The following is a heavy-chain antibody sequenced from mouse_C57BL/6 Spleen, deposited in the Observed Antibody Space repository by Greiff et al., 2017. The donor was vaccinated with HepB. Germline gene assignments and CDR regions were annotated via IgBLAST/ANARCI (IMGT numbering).Heavy chain of an antibody. CDR3: ARCDGYYGWYFDV. J-gene: IGHJ1*03. CDR1: GYTFTSYW. CDR2: IDPSDSYT. D-gene: IGHD2-3*01. Sequence: VKLQESGAELVMPGASVKLSCKASGYTFTSYWMHWVKQRPGQGLEWIGEIDPSDSYTNYNQKFKGKSTLTVDKSSSTAYMQLSSLTSEDSAVYYCARCDGYYGWYFDVWGTGTTVTVSS. V-gene: IGHV1-69*01.